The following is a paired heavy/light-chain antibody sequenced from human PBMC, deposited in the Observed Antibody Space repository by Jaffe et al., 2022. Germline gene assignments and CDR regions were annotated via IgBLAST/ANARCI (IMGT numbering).Heavy chain of an antibody. V-gene: IGHV3-72*01. Sequence: EVQLVESGGDLVQPGGSLRLSCVASGFTFSDYYMEWVRQAPGKGLEWVGRVNSKFKSYATQYAASVKGRFTISRDDSKKSLNLQMNSLKIEDTAMYYCVRDNWGYVNWGQGTLVTVAS. CDR3: VRDNWGYVN. CDR2: VNSKFKSYAT. CDR1: GFTFSDYY. D-gene: IGHD7-27*01. J-gene: IGHJ4*02.
Light chain of an antibody. CDR2: RDN. J-gene: IGLJ3*02. CDR3: AAWDNSLSARM. V-gene: IGLV1-47*01. CDR1: NSNIESYD. Sequence: QSVLTQPPSTSGTPGQTVTISCSGSNSNIESYDVSWYQQLPGAAPTLVIHRDNQRPSGVPDRFSGSKSGTSASLAITGLRSEDEADYYCAAWDNSLSARMFGGGTKLTVL.